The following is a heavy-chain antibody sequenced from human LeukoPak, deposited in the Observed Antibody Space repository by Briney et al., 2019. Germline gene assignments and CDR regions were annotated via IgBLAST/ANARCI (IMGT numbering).Heavy chain of an antibody. V-gene: IGHV3-23*01. CDR3: AKDGRSSSVLVYY. CDR2: ISGSGGST. D-gene: IGHD6-13*01. Sequence: GGPLRLSCAASGFTFSSYAVSWVRQAPGKGLEWVSAISGSGGSTYYADSVKGRFTISRDNSKNTLYLQMNSLRAEDTAVYYCAKDGRSSSVLVYYWGQGTLVTVSS. J-gene: IGHJ4*02. CDR1: GFTFSSYA.